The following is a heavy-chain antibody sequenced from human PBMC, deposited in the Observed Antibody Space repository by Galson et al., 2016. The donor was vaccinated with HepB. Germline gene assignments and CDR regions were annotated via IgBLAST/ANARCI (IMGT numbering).Heavy chain of an antibody. CDR1: GFTFRNYA. CDR2: ISGSGGIT. J-gene: IGHJ3*02. D-gene: IGHD6-19*01. Sequence: SLRLSCAASGFTFRNYAMAWVRQVPGKGLEWVSAISGSGGITDYGDSVKGQFAISRDNSKNTMYLHRNSLRVGDTALYYCAKSLASVAGPSNAFDIWGQGTMVTVSS. CDR3: AKSLASVAGPSNAFDI. V-gene: IGHV3-23*01.